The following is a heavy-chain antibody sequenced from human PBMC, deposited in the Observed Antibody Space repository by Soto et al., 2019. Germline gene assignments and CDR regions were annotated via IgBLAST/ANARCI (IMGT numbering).Heavy chain of an antibody. D-gene: IGHD2-21*02. Sequence: ASVKVSCKASGYTFTSYGISWVRQAPGQGLEWMGWISAYNGNTNYAQKLQGRVTMTTDTSTSTAYMELRSLRSDDTAVYYCARDSGGDTPFYCYYGMDVWGQGTTVTVSS. CDR1: GYTFTSYG. CDR3: ARDSGGDTPFYCYYGMDV. CDR2: ISAYNGNT. J-gene: IGHJ6*02. V-gene: IGHV1-18*01.